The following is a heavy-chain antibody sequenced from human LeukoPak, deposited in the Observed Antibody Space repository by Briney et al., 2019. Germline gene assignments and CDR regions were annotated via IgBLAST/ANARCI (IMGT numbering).Heavy chain of an antibody. Sequence: PGGSLRLSCAASGVTVSNNYMNWVRQAPGKGLEGVSGIYSGCSTYYADSVQGRFTISRDNSKNTLYLQMNSLRAEDTAVYYCARGQRAAAGFDSWGQGTLVTVSS. V-gene: IGHV3-53*01. J-gene: IGHJ4*02. CDR3: ARGQRAAAGFDS. CDR2: IYSGCST. D-gene: IGHD6-13*01. CDR1: GVTVSNNY.